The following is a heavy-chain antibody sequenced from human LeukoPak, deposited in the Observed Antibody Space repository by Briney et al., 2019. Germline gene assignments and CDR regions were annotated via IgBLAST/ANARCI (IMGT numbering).Heavy chain of an antibody. Sequence: GGSLRLSCAASAFTFSRYWMTWVRQAPGKGLERVANIKEDGSEKYYVDSVKGRFSISRGNTKNSLYLQMNSLRAEDTAVYYCARGGYTSSWYISRDYWGQGTLVTVSS. J-gene: IGHJ4*02. CDR1: AFTFSRYW. V-gene: IGHV3-7*01. D-gene: IGHD6-13*01. CDR2: IKEDGSEK. CDR3: ARGGYTSSWYISRDY.